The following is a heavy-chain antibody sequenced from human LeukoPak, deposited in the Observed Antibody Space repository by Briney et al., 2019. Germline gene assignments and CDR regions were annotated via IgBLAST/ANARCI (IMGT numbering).Heavy chain of an antibody. J-gene: IGHJ4*02. CDR2: MNPNSGNT. Sequence: GASVKVSCKASGYTFTSYDINWVRQATGQGLEWMGWMNPNSGNTGYAQKFQGRVTMTRNTSISTAYMELSSLRSEDTAVYYCARGTDTAMVAVSDYWGQGTLVTVSS. D-gene: IGHD5-18*01. CDR1: GYTFTSYD. CDR3: ARGTDTAMVAVSDY. V-gene: IGHV1-8*01.